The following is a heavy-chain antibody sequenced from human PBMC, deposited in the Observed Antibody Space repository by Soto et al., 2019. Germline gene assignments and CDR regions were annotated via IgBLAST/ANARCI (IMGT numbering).Heavy chain of an antibody. CDR1: GFTFSNYW. CDR2: IKEDASEK. D-gene: IGHD2-15*01. V-gene: IGHV3-7*03. Sequence: GGSLRLSCAASGFTFSNYWMTWVRQAPGKGLEWVATIKEDASEKYYGDSVQGRFTISRDNAKNSLFLQLNTLRVGDTAVYYCVRARIDYWGQGTLVTVSS. CDR3: VRARIDY. J-gene: IGHJ4*02.